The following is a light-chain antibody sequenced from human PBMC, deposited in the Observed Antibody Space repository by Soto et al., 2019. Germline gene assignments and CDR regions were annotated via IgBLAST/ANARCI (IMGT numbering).Light chain of an antibody. CDR3: QQYGSSPWT. Sequence: EIVLTQSPGTLSLSPGERATLSCRASQSVSRNYLAWYQQRPGQAPRLLTYGASTRATGIPGRFSGSGSGTDFTLTISRLEPEDFAVYYCQQYGSSPWTFGQGTKVEIK. CDR2: GAS. V-gene: IGKV3-20*01. J-gene: IGKJ1*01. CDR1: QSVSRNY.